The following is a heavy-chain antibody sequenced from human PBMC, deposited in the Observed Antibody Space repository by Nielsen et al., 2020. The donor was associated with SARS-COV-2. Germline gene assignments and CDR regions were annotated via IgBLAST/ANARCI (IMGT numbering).Heavy chain of an antibody. CDR3: SREGDSPHLDV. Sequence: GESLKISCATSGFRFRGYGIHWVRQAPGKGQEWVAVISYDGSFDKYGGAVKGRFTISRDNSKNTLYLQMDNLRVEDTAVYYCSREGDSPHLDVWGQGALVTVSS. J-gene: IGHJ4*02. D-gene: IGHD1-26*01. CDR1: GFRFRGYG. V-gene: IGHV3-30*12. CDR2: ISYDGSFD.